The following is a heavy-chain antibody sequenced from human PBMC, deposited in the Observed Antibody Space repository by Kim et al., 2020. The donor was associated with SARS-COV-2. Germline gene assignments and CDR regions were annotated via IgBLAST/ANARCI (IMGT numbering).Heavy chain of an antibody. CDR3: AGSASRERFGELGGNWFDP. CDR1: GFTFSDYY. Sequence: GGSLRLSCAASGFTFSDYYMSWIRQAPGKGLEWVSYISSSSSYTNYADSVKGRFTISRDNAKKSLYLQMNSLRAEDTAVYYCAGSASRERFGELGGNWFDPWGQGTLVTVSS. V-gene: IGHV3-11*06. D-gene: IGHD3-10*01. J-gene: IGHJ5*02. CDR2: ISSSSSYT.